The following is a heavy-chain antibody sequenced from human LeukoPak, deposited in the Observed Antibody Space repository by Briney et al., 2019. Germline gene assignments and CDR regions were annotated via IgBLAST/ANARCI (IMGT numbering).Heavy chain of an antibody. D-gene: IGHD6-19*01. CDR2: IDPSDSYT. CDR1: GYSFTSYW. J-gene: IGHJ4*02. Sequence: GESLRISCKGSGYSFTSYWISWVRQMPGKGLEWMGRIDPSDSYTNYSPSFQGQVSISADKSISTAYLQWSSLKASDTAMYYCARAYSSGWTFDYWGQGTLVTVSS. V-gene: IGHV5-10-1*04. CDR3: ARAYSSGWTFDY.